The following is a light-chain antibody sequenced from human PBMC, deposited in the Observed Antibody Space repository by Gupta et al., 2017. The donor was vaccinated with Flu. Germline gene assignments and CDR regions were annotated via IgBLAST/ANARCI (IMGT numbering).Light chain of an antibody. Sequence: NIGSNYVHWYQQQPGKAPELLVYDNEERPSGIPDRFSGSNSDTSATLDITRLETGDEADYYCQSWDQHLGDVIFGGGTKVTVL. CDR3: QSWDQHLGDVI. J-gene: IGLJ2*01. CDR2: DNE. CDR1: NIGSNY. V-gene: IGLV1-51*01.